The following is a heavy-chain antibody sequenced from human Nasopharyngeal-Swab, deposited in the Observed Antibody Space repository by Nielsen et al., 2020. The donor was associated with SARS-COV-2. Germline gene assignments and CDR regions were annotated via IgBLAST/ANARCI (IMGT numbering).Heavy chain of an antibody. CDR1: GYTFTDYY. Sequence: ASVKVSCKASGYTFTDYYIHWVRQAPGQGLEWMGRINPNSGGTNSAQKFQGRVTMTRGTSISTAYMGLSGLGSADTALYFCARGACTGNSCYTGANTFHIWGLGTMVTVSS. V-gene: IGHV1-2*06. CDR3: ARGACTGNSCYTGANTFHI. J-gene: IGHJ3*02. CDR2: INPNSGGT. D-gene: IGHD2-8*02.